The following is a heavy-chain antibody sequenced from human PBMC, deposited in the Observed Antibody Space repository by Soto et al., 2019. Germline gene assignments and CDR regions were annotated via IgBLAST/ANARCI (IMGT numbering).Heavy chain of an antibody. D-gene: IGHD1-26*01. J-gene: IGHJ4*02. CDR1: GFTFSSYG. CDR3: AKDTERLVGATSYFDY. CDR2: ISYDGSNK. V-gene: IGHV3-30*18. Sequence: PXGSLRLSCAASGFTFSSYGMHWVRQAPGRGLEWVAVISYDGSNKYYADSVKGRFTISRDNSKNTLYLQMNSLRAEDTAVYYCAKDTERLVGATSYFDYWGQGTLVTVSS.